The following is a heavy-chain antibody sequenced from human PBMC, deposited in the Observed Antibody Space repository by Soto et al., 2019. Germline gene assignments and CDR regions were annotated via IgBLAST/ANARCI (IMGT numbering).Heavy chain of an antibody. V-gene: IGHV3-23*01. CDR2: ISGSATTT. D-gene: IGHD3-10*01. J-gene: IGHJ4*02. CDR1: GFTFSNYA. Sequence: GGSLRLSCAASGFTFSNYAMTWVRQAPGKGLEWVSGISGSATTTYYADSVQGRFTISRDNSKSTLFLQMNSLRGDDTAVYYCAKGPHYYGSGSRNSEYYFDYWGQGTLVTVSS. CDR3: AKGPHYYGSGSRNSEYYFDY.